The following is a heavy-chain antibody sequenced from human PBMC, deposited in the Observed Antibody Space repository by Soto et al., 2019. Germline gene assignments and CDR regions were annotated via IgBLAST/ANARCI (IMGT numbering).Heavy chain of an antibody. J-gene: IGHJ6*02. CDR3: ARGSGARYYYYGMDV. D-gene: IGHD1-1*01. CDR2: ISYDGSNK. CDR1: GFTFSSYA. V-gene: IGHV3-30-3*01. Sequence: GGSLRLSCAASGFTFSSYAMHWVRQAPGKGLEWVAVISYDGSNKYYADSVKGRFTISRDNSKNTLYLQMNSLRAEDTAVYYCARGSGARYYYYGMDVWGRGTPVTVYS.